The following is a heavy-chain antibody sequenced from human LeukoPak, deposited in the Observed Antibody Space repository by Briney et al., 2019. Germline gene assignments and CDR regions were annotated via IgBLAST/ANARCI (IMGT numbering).Heavy chain of an antibody. D-gene: IGHD5-18*01. CDR2: IYYSGST. V-gene: IGHV4-59*01. CDR1: GGSISSYY. Sequence: SETLSLTCTDSGGSISSYYWSWIRQPPGKGLEWVGYIYYSGSTNYNPSLKSRVTISVDTSKNQFSLKLSSVTAADTAVYYCARQRDTAMVYFDYWGQGTLVTVSS. J-gene: IGHJ4*02. CDR3: ARQRDTAMVYFDY.